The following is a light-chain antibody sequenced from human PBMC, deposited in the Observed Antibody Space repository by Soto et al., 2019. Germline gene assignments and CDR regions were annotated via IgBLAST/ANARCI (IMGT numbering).Light chain of an antibody. CDR1: QSVSSD. CDR2: GAS. V-gene: IGKV3-15*01. CDR3: HQYKNWPTGPLT. Sequence: EIVMTQSPATLSVSPGERATLSCRASQSVSSDLAWYQQKPGQAPRLLIYGASTRATGIPARFSGSGSGTAFTLTIISLQSEDFAVYYCHQYKNWPTGPLTFGGGTKVEIK. J-gene: IGKJ4*01.